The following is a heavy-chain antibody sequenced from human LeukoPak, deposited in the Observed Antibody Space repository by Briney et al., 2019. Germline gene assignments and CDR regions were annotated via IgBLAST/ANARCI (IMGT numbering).Heavy chain of an antibody. CDR2: INHSGST. CDR1: GGSISSGGYY. Sequence: SETLSLTCTVSGGSISSGGYYWSWIRQPPGKGLEWIGEINHSGSTNYDPSLKSRVTISVDTSKNQFPLKLSSVTAADTAVHYCARGETYESGLAPVNWFDPWGQGTLVTVSS. CDR3: ARGETYESGLAPVNWFDP. V-gene: IGHV4-39*06. D-gene: IGHD3-3*01. J-gene: IGHJ5*02.